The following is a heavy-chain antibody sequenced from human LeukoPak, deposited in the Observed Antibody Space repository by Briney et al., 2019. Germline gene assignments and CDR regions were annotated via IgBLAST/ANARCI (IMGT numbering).Heavy chain of an antibody. D-gene: IGHD3-10*01. J-gene: IGHJ4*02. Sequence: PGGSLRLSCAASGFTFDDYAMHWVRQPPGKGLEWVALISWEGDTTYYADPVRGRFTISRDNSKNSLYLQINSLRTEDTAFYYCTRDTDYGSATNYFDSWGQGTLVSVSS. CDR1: GFTFDDYA. CDR2: ISWEGDTT. V-gene: IGHV3-43*01. CDR3: TRDTDYGSATNYFDS.